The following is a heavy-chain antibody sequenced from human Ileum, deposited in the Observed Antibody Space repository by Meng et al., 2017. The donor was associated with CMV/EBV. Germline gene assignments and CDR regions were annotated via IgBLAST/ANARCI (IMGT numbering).Heavy chain of an antibody. CDR3: ATWLYGSSAGGMDV. D-gene: IGHD6-6*01. CDR1: GFTFNNYA. Sequence: GGLLRSSFAASGFTFNNYAMNWVRQAPGMGLEWVACISGRGNDIYYADSVKGRFTISRDNAKNSLYLQMNSLSAEDTAVYYCATWLYGSSAGGMDVWGQGTTVTVSS. CDR2: ISGRGNDI. J-gene: IGHJ6*02. V-gene: IGHV3-21*06.